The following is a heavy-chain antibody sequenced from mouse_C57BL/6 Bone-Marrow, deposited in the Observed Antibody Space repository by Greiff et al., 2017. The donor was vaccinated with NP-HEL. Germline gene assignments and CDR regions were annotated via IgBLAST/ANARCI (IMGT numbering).Heavy chain of an antibody. D-gene: IGHD2-5*01. Sequence: VQLKQPGAELVKPGASVKVSCKASGYTFTSYWMHWVKQRPGQGLEWIGRIHPSDSDTNYNQKFKGKATLTVDKSSSTAYMQLSSLTSEDSAVYYCAIGGYYSNFYAMDYWGQGTSVTVSS. CDR2: IHPSDSDT. J-gene: IGHJ4*01. CDR3: AIGGYYSNFYAMDY. CDR1: GYTFTSYW. V-gene: IGHV1-74*01.